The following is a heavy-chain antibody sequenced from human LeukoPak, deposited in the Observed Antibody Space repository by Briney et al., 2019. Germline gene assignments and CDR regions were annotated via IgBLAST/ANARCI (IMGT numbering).Heavy chain of an antibody. CDR2: PIFSGGT. CDR3: ARGKVAYDFWSGLLQGYYYGMDV. Sequence: ASVTLSFTGAGGGFTFCGYSWIWLRQRPGNGRMGVVIPIFSGGTYYNPSLKSRVTISVDTSKNQFSLKLSSVTAADTAVYYCARGKVAYDFWSGLLQGYYYGMDVWGQGTTVTVSS. D-gene: IGHD3-3*01. V-gene: IGHV4-34*01. J-gene: IGHJ6*02. CDR1: GFTFCGYS.